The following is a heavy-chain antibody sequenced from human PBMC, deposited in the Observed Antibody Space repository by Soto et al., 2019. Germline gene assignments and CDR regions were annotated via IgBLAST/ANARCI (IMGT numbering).Heavy chain of an antibody. CDR3: ARDHREVRGIINYYHYGMDV. CDR1: GVSISSSNW. CDR2: IYHSGST. Sequence: SETLSLTCAVSGVSISSSNWWSWVRQPPGKGLEWIGEIYHSGSTNYNPSLKSRVTISVDKSKNQFSLRLSSVTAADTAVYYCARDHREVRGIINYYHYGMDVWGQGTTVTVSS. J-gene: IGHJ6*02. V-gene: IGHV4-4*02. D-gene: IGHD3-10*01.